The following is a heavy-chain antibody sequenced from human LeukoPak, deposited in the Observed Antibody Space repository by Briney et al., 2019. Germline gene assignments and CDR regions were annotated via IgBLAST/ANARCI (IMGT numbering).Heavy chain of an antibody. J-gene: IGHJ4*02. V-gene: IGHV3-21*01. Sequence: GGSLRLSCAASGFTFSSYAMHWVRQAPGKGLEWVSSISSSSSYIYYADSVKGRFTISRDNAKNSLYLQMNSLRAEDTAVYYCAREGAAAAGTDYWGQGTLVTVSS. CDR2: ISSSSSYI. CDR3: AREGAAAAGTDY. D-gene: IGHD6-13*01. CDR1: GFTFSSYA.